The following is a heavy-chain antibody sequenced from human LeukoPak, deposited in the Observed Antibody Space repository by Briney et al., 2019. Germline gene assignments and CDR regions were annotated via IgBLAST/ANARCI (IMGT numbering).Heavy chain of an antibody. V-gene: IGHV3-21*01. Sequence: GGSLRLSCAASGFTFSSYGMSWVRQAPGKGLEWVSSISSSSSYIYYADSVKGRFTISRDNAKNSLYLQMNSLRAEDTAVYYCARAPDYGDYLGQLGYWGQGTLVTVSS. CDR2: ISSSSSYI. J-gene: IGHJ4*02. D-gene: IGHD4-17*01. CDR3: ARAPDYGDYLGQLGY. CDR1: GFTFSSYG.